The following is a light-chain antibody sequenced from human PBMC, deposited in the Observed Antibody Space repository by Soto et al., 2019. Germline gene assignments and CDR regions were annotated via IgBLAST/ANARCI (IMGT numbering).Light chain of an antibody. CDR2: DVS. V-gene: IGLV2-14*01. J-gene: IGLJ2*01. Sequence: QSALTQPASVSGSPGQSITISCTGISSDVGGYNYVSWYQQHPGKAPKLMIYDVSNRPSGVSNRFSGSKSGNTASLTISGLQAEDEADYYSSSYTSSSTVFGGGTKLTVL. CDR3: SSYTSSSTV. CDR1: SSDVGGYNY.